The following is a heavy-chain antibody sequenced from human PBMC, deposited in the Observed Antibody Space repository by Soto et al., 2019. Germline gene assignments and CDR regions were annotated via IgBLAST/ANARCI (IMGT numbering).Heavy chain of an antibody. CDR3: ARALSSAAGLYFDY. V-gene: IGHV4-4*07. D-gene: IGHD6-13*01. Sequence: LSLTCTVSGDSISSYYWSWIRQPAGKGMEWIGRIHTTENTNYNPSLRSRVTMSVDTSNNQFSLKLTSLTAADTAVYYCARALSSAAGLYFDYWGQGTLVTVSS. CDR2: IHTTENT. J-gene: IGHJ4*02. CDR1: GDSISSYY.